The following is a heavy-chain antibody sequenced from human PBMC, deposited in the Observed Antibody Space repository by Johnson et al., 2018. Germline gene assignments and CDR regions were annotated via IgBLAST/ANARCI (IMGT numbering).Heavy chain of an antibody. CDR1: GFTFSSYA. CDR3: ARDGTHYYDSSGYYYPLQYFQH. D-gene: IGHD3-22*01. Sequence: VQLVESGGGVVQPGRSLRLSCAASGFTFSSYAMHWVRQAPGKGLEWVAVISYDGSNKYYADSVKGRFTISRDNSKNTLYLQMNSLRAEDTAVYYCARDGTHYYDSSGYYYPLQYFQHWSQGTLVTVSS. CDR2: ISYDGSNK. V-gene: IGHV3-30-3*01. J-gene: IGHJ1*01.